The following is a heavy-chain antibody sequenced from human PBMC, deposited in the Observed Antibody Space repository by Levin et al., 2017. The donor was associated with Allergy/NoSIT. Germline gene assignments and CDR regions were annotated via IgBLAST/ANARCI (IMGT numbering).Heavy chain of an antibody. CDR3: ARGDYGDYWGHWFDP. V-gene: IGHV4-39*07. CDR1: GGSISTTSYY. CDR2: IFYGGST. D-gene: IGHD4-17*01. J-gene: IGHJ5*02. Sequence: PSETLSLTCTVSGGSISTTSYYWGWIRQPPGKGLEWIGSIFYGGSTYYNPSLKSRVTISLDTSKNNFSLKLTSVTAADTALYYCARGDYGDYWGHWFDPWGQGTLVTVSS.